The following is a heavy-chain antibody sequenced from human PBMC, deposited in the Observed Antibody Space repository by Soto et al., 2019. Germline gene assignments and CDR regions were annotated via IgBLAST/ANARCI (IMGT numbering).Heavy chain of an antibody. J-gene: IGHJ5*02. CDR2: ISDDGTNK. Sequence: QVHLVESGGGVVQPGRSLRLSCADSGFTFSTYAMHWVRQAPGKGLEWVATISDDGTNKYYADSVKGRFTISRDNSKDTLYLQMNSLRAEDTAVYYCPREGHGDWFDPWGQGTLVTVSS. CDR1: GFTFSTYA. V-gene: IGHV3-30-3*01. D-gene: IGHD3-10*01. CDR3: PREGHGDWFDP.